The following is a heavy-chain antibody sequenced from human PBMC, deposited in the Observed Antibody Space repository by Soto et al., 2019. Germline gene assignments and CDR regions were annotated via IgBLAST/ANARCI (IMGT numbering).Heavy chain of an antibody. J-gene: IGHJ4*02. Sequence: ASVKVSCKASGYTFNSYGISWVRQAPGQGLEWMGWISAYNGNTNYAQKLQGRVTMTTDTSTSTAYMELRSLRSDDTAVYYCARGHQLNLLRYFDWLPLDYWGQGTLVTVSS. CDR2: ISAYNGNT. V-gene: IGHV1-18*01. CDR3: ARGHQLNLLRYFDWLPLDY. CDR1: GYTFNSYG. D-gene: IGHD3-9*01.